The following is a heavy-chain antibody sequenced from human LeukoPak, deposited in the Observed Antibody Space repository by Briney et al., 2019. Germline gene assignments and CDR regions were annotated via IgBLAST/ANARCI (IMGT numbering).Heavy chain of an antibody. CDR2: IYPSDSGT. J-gene: IGHJ6*02. V-gene: IGHV5-51*01. CDR1: GYSFTDYW. D-gene: IGHD2-15*01. CDR3: ARHIAGGSSLHGMDV. Sequence: GESLKISCKTSGYSFTDYWIGWVRQMPGKGLEWMGFIYPSDSGTRYSPSFQGQVTISADKSISTVYLYWSSLRASDTAMYYCARHIAGGSSLHGMDVWGQGTTVTVSS.